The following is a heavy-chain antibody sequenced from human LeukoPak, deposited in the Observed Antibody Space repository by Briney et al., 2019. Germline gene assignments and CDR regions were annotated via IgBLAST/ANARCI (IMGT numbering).Heavy chain of an antibody. CDR1: GFTFSSSA. V-gene: IGHV3-23*01. Sequence: GGSLRLSCAASGFTFSSSAMSWVRQVPGKGLEWVSGISGSGDNTYYADSVKGRFTISRDNSKNTLYVQVNSLGTEDTAAYYCAKGSYYDSSGSFYFDYRGQGTLVTVSS. CDR2: ISGSGDNT. D-gene: IGHD3-22*01. J-gene: IGHJ4*02. CDR3: AKGSYYDSSGSFYFDY.